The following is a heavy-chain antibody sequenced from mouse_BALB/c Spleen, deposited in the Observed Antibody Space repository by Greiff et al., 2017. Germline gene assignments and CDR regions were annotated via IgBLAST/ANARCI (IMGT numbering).Heavy chain of an antibody. CDR2: ISDGGSYT. CDR3: ARDRMRRGGAMDY. J-gene: IGHJ4*01. V-gene: IGHV5-4*02. Sequence: EVQVVESGGGLVKPGGSLKLSCAASGFTFSDYYMYWVRQTPEKRLEWVATISDGGSYTYYPDSVKGRFTISRDNAKNNLYLQMSSLKSEDTAMYYCARDRMRRGGAMDYWGQGTSVTVSS. CDR1: GFTFSDYY.